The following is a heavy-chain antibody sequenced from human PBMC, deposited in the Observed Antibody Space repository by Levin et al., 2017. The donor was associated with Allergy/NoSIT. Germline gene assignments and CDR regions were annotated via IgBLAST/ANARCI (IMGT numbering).Heavy chain of an antibody. CDR3: ARLHSSGWFGPNYGVDAFDI. D-gene: IGHD6-19*01. CDR2: IIPIFGTA. V-gene: IGHV1-69*06. CDR1: GGTFSSYA. J-gene: IGHJ3*02. Sequence: KISCKASGGTFSSYAISWVRQAPGQGLEWVGGIIPIFGTANYAQKFQGRVTITADKTTSTAYMELSSLRSEDTAVYYCARLHSSGWFGPNYGVDAFDIWGQGTMVTVSS.